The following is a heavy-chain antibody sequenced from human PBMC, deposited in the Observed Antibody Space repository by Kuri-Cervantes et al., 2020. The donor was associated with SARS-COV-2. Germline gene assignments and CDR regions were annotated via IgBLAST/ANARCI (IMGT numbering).Heavy chain of an antibody. Sequence: ASVKVSCKVSGYTLTELSMHWVRQAPGQGLEWMGIINPSGGSTSYAQKFQGRVTMTRDTSTSTVYMELSSLRSEDTAVYYCARVVGYCSSTSCPLLAFDIWGQGTMVTDSS. CDR2: INPSGGST. CDR1: GYTLTELS. V-gene: IGHV1-46*01. J-gene: IGHJ3*02. CDR3: ARVVGYCSSTSCPLLAFDI. D-gene: IGHD2-2*01.